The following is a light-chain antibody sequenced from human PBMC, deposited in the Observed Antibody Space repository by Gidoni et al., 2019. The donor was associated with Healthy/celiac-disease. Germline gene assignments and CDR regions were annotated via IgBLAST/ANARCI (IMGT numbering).Light chain of an antibody. Sequence: DLQMTQSPSTLSASVGDRVTIICRASHSISSWLAWYQQKTGKAPKLLIYDASSLESGGISRCSGSGSGREFTLTISSLQPDDFVTYYCQQYNSYSTRTFGQGTKVEIK. CDR3: QQYNSYSTRT. CDR1: HSISSW. CDR2: DAS. J-gene: IGKJ1*01. V-gene: IGKV1-5*02.